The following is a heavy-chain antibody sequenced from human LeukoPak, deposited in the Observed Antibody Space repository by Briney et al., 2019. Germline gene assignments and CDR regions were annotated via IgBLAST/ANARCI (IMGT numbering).Heavy chain of an antibody. D-gene: IGHD5-18*01. CDR3: AKGRRGYSYDYYYYGMDV. CDR1: GGSFSGYY. CDR2: INHSGST. V-gene: IGHV4-34*01. J-gene: IGHJ6*02. Sequence: SETLSLTCAVYGGSFSGYYWSWIRQPPGKGLEWIGEINHSGSTNYNPSLKSRVTISVDTSKNQFSLKLSSVTAADTAVYYCAKGRRGYSYDYYYYGMDVWGQGTTVTVSS.